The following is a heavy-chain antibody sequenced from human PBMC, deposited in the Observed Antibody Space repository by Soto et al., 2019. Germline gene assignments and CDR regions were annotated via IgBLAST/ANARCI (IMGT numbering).Heavy chain of an antibody. CDR1: GFTFSSYA. D-gene: IGHD2-2*01. Sequence: GGSLRLSCAASGFTFSSYAMHWVRQAPGKGLEWVAVISYDGSNKYYADSVKGRFTISRDNSKNTLYLQMNSLRAEDTAVYYCAREDPLLGDIVVVPAVPIAGAFDIWGQGTMVTVSS. J-gene: IGHJ3*02. V-gene: IGHV3-30-3*01. CDR2: ISYDGSNK. CDR3: AREDPLLGDIVVVPAVPIAGAFDI.